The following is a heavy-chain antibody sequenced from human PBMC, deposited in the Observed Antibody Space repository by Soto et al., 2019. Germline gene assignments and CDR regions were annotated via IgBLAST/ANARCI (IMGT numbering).Heavy chain of an antibody. V-gene: IGHV3-23*01. CDR3: AEDATSLNGVWDPFDM. J-gene: IGHJ3*02. D-gene: IGHD2-8*01. CDR2: VGGSDDDK. CDR1: GFTFSDYA. Sequence: EVQLLESGGGVVQPGGSLRLSCAASGFTFSDYAMSWVRQTPGKGLQWVSGVGGSDDDKHYADSVRGLFIVSRDNPKNTLYLQMTSLRADDTAIYCCAEDATSLNGVWDPFDMWGQGTEVTVSS.